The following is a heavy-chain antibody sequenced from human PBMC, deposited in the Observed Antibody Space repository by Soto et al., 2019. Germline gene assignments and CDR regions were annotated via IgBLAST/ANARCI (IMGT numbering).Heavy chain of an antibody. V-gene: IGHV4-4*07. CDR2: IYSSGST. D-gene: IGHD1-20*01. Sequence: QVQLQESGPGLVKPSETLSLTCTVSGVSITSYYWSWIWQPAGKGLEWIGRIYSSGSTNYNPSLKSRVTMSIDTSKYQYSLKLSSVTAADTAVYYCACLYNWNGWSDYWGQGTLVTVSS. CDR3: ACLYNWNGWSDY. CDR1: GVSITSYY. J-gene: IGHJ4*02.